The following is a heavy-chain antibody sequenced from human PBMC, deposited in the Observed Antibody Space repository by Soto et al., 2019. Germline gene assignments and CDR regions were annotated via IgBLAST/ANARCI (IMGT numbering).Heavy chain of an antibody. Sequence: QVQLVQSGAEVKKPGSSVKVSCKASGGTFSSYTISWVRQAPGQGLEWMGRIIPILGIANYAQKFQGRVTITADKSTSTAYMELSRLRSEDTAVYYCARDGLGIQLWLSRGGWFDPWGQGTLVTVSS. CDR2: IIPILGIA. D-gene: IGHD5-18*01. J-gene: IGHJ5*02. CDR1: GGTFSSYT. CDR3: ARDGLGIQLWLSRGGWFDP. V-gene: IGHV1-69*08.